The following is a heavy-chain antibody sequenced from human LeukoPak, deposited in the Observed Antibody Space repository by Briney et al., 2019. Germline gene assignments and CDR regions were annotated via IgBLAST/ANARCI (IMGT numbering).Heavy chain of an antibody. CDR1: GGSINDFF. Sequence: SETLSLTCTVSGGSINDFFWNWVRQSPGKGLEWIGYVDHSGNTKYNPSLWGRVTMFVDTSNNQFSLRLTSLTAADTAVYYCARVPWKFEPFDIWGQGTKVTVSS. CDR3: ARVPWKFEPFDI. CDR2: VDHSGNT. J-gene: IGHJ3*02. D-gene: IGHD1-1*01. V-gene: IGHV4-59*01.